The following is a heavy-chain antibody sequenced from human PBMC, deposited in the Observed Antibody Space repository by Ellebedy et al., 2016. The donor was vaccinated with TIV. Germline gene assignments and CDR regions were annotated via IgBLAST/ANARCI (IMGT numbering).Heavy chain of an antibody. CDR3: ATEASSNYYRGVDY. CDR1: GGSISSYY. Sequence: SETLSLTXTVSGGSISSYYWSWIRQPPGKGLEWIGYIYYSGSTNYNPSLKSRVTISVDTSKNQFSLKLSSVTAADTAVYYCATEASSNYYRGVDYWGQGTLATVSS. J-gene: IGHJ4*02. V-gene: IGHV4-59*01. D-gene: IGHD4-11*01. CDR2: IYYSGST.